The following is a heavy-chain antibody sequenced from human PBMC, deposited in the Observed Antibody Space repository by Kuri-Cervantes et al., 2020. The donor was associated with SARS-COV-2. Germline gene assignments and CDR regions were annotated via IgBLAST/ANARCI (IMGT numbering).Heavy chain of an antibody. CDR2: INAGNGNT. Sequence: ASVKVSCKASGYTFISYAMHWVRQAPGQRLEWMGWINAGNGNTKYSQKFQGRVTITRDTSASTAYMELSSLRSEDTAVYYCASVSYCSSTSCHIYYYYGMDVWGQGTTVTVSS. J-gene: IGHJ6*02. V-gene: IGHV1-3*01. CDR3: ASVSYCSSTSCHIYYYYGMDV. CDR1: GYTFISYA. D-gene: IGHD2-2*01.